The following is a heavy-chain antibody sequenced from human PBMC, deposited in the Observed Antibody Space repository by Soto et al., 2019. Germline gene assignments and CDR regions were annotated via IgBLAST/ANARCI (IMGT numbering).Heavy chain of an antibody. V-gene: IGHV1-8*01. CDR1: EYTFTSFD. D-gene: IGHD2-15*01. CDR2: MSPDSGDT. Sequence: QVQLVQSGAEVKKPGASVKVSCKASEYTFTSFDINWVRQAAGQGLEWMGWMSPDSGDTGYAQKFQGRVTMTRTSSISTAYMELSSLRSEDTAVYYCARGPHSSSAFDIWGQGTVVTVSS. J-gene: IGHJ3*02. CDR3: ARGPHSSSAFDI.